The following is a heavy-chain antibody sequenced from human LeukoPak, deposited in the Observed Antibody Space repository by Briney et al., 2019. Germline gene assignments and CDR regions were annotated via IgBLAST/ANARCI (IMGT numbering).Heavy chain of an antibody. J-gene: IGHJ4*02. CDR2: ISGSGGST. CDR3: ARGGQLAPYGY. Sequence: GGSLRLSCAASGFTFSSYGMSWVRQAPGKGLEWVSAISGSGGSTYYADSVKGRFTISRDNAKNTLYLQMNSLRAEDTAVYYCARGGQLAPYGYWGQGTLVTVSS. V-gene: IGHV3-23*01. D-gene: IGHD6-6*01. CDR1: GFTFSSYG.